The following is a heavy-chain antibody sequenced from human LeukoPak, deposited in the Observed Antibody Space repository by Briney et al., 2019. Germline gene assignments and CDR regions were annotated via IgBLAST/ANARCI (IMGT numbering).Heavy chain of an antibody. CDR1: GFTVISNL. CDR2: IYSGGST. D-gene: IGHD3-9*01. V-gene: IGHV3-53*01. Sequence: GGSLRDSRPASGFTVISNLLSSVRQAPGKGLEWVSVIYSGGSTYYADSVKGRFTISRDNFKNTLYLQMNSLRAEDTAVYYCALIGCGILTGTFYYWGQGTLVTVSS. J-gene: IGHJ4*02. CDR3: ALIGCGILTGTFYY.